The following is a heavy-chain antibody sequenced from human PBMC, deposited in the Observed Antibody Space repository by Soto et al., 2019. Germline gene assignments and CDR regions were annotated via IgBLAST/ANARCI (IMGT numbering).Heavy chain of an antibody. CDR2: TYPENSQT. V-gene: IGHV5-51*07. CDR3: ARQDGALGVYYYGMDV. CDR1: GYSFTSYW. Sequence: GESLKISCKASGYSFTSYWIGWVHQISGKGLEWMGITYPENSQTLYSPSFQGQVTISVDKSISTAYLQWSSLKASDTATYYCARQDGALGVYYYGMDVWGQGTTVTVSS. J-gene: IGHJ6*02. D-gene: IGHD3-10*01.